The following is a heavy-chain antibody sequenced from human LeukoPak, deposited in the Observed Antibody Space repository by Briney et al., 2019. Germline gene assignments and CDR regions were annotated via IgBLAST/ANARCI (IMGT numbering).Heavy chain of an antibody. D-gene: IGHD3-10*01. J-gene: IGHJ4*02. CDR1: GASISRNTYY. CDR3: ATVAVIRGVTYFDY. V-gene: IGHV4-61*05. CDR2: LFYSGST. Sequence: SETLSLTCSVSGASISRNTYYWGWIRQPPGKGLEWIAYLFYSGSTDYNPSLESRVTISVDTSKNQFSLKLRSVTAADTAVYYCATVAVIRGVTYFDYWGQGTLVTVSS.